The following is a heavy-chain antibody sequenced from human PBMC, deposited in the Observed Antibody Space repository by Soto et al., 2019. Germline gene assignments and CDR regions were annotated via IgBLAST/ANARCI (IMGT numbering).Heavy chain of an antibody. CDR3: ARGPVLLWFGELLGGNWFDP. CDR1: GGSFSGYY. D-gene: IGHD3-10*01. J-gene: IGHJ5*02. V-gene: IGHV4-34*01. CDR2: INHSGST. Sequence: SETLSLTCAVYGGSFSGYYWSWIRQPPGKGLEWIGEINHSGSTNYNPSLKSRVTISVDTSKNQFSLKLSSVTAADTAVYYCARGPVLLWFGELLGGNWFDPWGQGTLVTVSS.